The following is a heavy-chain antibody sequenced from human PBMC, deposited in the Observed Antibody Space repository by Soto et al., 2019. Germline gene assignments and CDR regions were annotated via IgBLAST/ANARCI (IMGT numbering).Heavy chain of an antibody. D-gene: IGHD3-16*02. CDR2: IYYSGST. CDR1: GGSISSSSYY. J-gene: IGHJ4*02. V-gene: IGHV4-39*01. CDR3: ARSRNYDDVWGSYRPASTYFDY. Sequence: SETLSLTCTVSGGSISSSSYYWGWIRQPPGKGLEWIGSIYYSGSTYYNPSLKSRVTISVDTSKNQFSLKLSSVTAADTAVYYCARSRNYDDVWGSYRPASTYFDYWGQETMVTISS.